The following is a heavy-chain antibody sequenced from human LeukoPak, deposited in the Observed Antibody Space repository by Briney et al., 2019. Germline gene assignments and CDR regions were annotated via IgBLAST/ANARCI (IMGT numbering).Heavy chain of an antibody. Sequence: GGSLRLSCAASGFTFSDYWMTWVRQAPGKGLEWVANINQDGDEKYYVDSVKGRFTISRDNAKNSLYLQMNSLRAEDTAVYYCARVPHTYDSSDYYYYYYYIDVWGKGTTVTVSS. J-gene: IGHJ6*03. CDR2: INQDGDEK. CDR1: GFTFSDYW. CDR3: ARVPHTYDSSDYYYYYYYIDV. D-gene: IGHD3-22*01. V-gene: IGHV3-7*01.